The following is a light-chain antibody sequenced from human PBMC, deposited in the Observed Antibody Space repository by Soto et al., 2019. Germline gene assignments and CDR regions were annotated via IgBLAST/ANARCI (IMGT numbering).Light chain of an antibody. J-gene: IGKJ4*01. CDR2: GAS. CDR1: QSVSSN. V-gene: IGKV3-15*01. Sequence: EIVMTQSPVTLSVSPGERATLSCRASQSVSSNLAWYQKKPGQAPRLLIDGASIRATGIPARFSGSGSGTEFTLTISSLQSEDFAVYYCQQYNDWPLTFGVGTKVEIK. CDR3: QQYNDWPLT.